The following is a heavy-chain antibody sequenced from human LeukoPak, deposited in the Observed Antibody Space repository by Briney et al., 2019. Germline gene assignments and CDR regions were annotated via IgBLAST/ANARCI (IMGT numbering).Heavy chain of an antibody. CDR3: ARETRLLWFGEIGYFDY. CDR1: GFTGSRNY. J-gene: IGHJ4*02. D-gene: IGHD3-10*01. Sequence: PGGSLRLSCAASGFTGSRNYMSWVRQAPGKGLEWVSVIYSGGSTYYADSVKGRFTISRDNSKNTLYLQMNSLRAEDTAVYYCARETRLLWFGEIGYFDYWGQGTLVTVSS. V-gene: IGHV3-53*01. CDR2: IYSGGST.